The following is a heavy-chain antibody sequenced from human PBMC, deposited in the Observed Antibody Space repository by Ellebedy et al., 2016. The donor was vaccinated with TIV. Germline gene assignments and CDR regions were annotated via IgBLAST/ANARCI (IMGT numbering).Heavy chain of an antibody. CDR1: GDFISSGGYY. V-gene: IGHV4-31*03. CDR3: AKGGDGYNPYYFDY. CDR2: IYYSGRT. J-gene: IGHJ4*02. D-gene: IGHD5-24*01. Sequence: SETLSLTCTVSGDFISSGGYYWGWVRQHPGKGLEWIGHIYYSGRTYYSPSLESRLTISVDTSMNQFSLKLTSVTAADTAVYFCAKGGDGYNPYYFDYWGQGTLVTVSS.